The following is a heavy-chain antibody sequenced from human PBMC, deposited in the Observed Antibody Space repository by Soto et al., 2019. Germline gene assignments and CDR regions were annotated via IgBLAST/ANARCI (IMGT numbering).Heavy chain of an antibody. J-gene: IGHJ4*02. CDR1: GFTFSIYG. CDR3: ARAPIDY. Sequence: GGSLRLSCVASGFTFSIYGMNWVRQVPGKGLEWLSFISSTSSSINYADSVKGRFTVSRDNAKNSLYLQVNNLRAEDTAVYYCARAPIDYWGRGTLVTVSS. CDR2: ISSTSSSI. V-gene: IGHV3-21*01.